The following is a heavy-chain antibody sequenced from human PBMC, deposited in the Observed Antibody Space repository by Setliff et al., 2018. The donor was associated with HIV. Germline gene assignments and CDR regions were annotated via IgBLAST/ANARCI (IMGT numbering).Heavy chain of an antibody. Sequence: SETLSLTCAVYGGSFSGYCWGWSGKPPGKGLEWIGEFTHRGITKYNPSLKSPVTTSVDTSKNQFSQRLSSVTAADTAVYYCARVSSTYWYSIFRKNYYHMDVWGKGTTVTVSS. CDR3: ARVSSTYWYSIFRKNYYHMDV. CDR1: GGSFSGYC. J-gene: IGHJ6*03. CDR2: FTHRGIT. D-gene: IGHD2-8*02. V-gene: IGHV4-34*01.